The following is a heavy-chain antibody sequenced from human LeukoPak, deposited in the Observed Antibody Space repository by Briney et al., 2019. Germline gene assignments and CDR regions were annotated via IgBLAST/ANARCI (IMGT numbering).Heavy chain of an antibody. J-gene: IGHJ5*02. D-gene: IGHD3-10*01. Sequence: SETLSLTCTVSGDSISSGYYWGWIRQPPGKGLEWIGSIYYSGSTYYNPSLKSRVTISVDTSKNQFSLKLSSVTAADTAVYYCARGRGRPKNWFDPWGQGTLVTVSS. V-gene: IGHV4-38-2*02. CDR1: GDSISSGYY. CDR2: IYYSGST. CDR3: ARGRGRPKNWFDP.